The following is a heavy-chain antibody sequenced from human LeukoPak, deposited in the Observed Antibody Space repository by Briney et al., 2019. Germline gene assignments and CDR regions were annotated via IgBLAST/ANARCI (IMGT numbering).Heavy chain of an antibody. Sequence: GGSLRLSCAASGFTVSSNYIKWVRQTPSKGLEWVSVIFSGGATYYADSVKGRFTISRDNSKNTVNLQMNSLTTEDTALYFCARDRDGGNHYDLWGQGTLVTVSS. J-gene: IGHJ5*02. V-gene: IGHV3-66*01. CDR1: GFTVSSNY. D-gene: IGHD4-23*01. CDR3: ARDRDGGNHYDL. CDR2: IFSGGAT.